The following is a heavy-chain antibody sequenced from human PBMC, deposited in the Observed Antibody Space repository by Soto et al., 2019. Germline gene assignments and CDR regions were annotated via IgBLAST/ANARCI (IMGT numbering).Heavy chain of an antibody. J-gene: IGHJ4*02. D-gene: IGHD3-10*01. CDR2: ISSSSSYI. CDR1: GFTFSSYS. Sequence: GGSLRLSCAASGFTFSSYSMNWVRQAPGKGLEWVSSISSSSSYIYYADSVKGRFTISRDNAKNSLYLQMNSLRAEDTAVYYCARDPWFYDDNIWPAVGWYYFDYWGQGTLVTVSS. CDR3: ARDPWFYDDNIWPAVGWYYFDY. V-gene: IGHV3-21*01.